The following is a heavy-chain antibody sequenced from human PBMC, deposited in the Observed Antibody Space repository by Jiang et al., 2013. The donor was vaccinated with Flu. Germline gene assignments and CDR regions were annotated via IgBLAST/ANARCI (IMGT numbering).Heavy chain of an antibody. Sequence: KPGASVKVSCKASGYTFTSYGISWVRQAPGQGLEWMGWISAYNGNTNYAQKLQGRVTMTTDTSTSTAYMELRSLRSDDTAVYYCAREYCSGGSCYYDAFDIWGQGTMVTVSS. CDR2: ISAYNGNT. V-gene: IGHV1-18*01. CDR3: AREYCSGGSCYYDAFDI. J-gene: IGHJ3*02. D-gene: IGHD2-15*01. CDR1: GYTFTSYG.